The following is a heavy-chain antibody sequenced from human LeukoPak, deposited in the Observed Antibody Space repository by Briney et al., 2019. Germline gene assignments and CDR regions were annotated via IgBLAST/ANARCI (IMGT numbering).Heavy chain of an antibody. J-gene: IGHJ3*02. CDR2: ISAYNGNT. Sequence: ASVKVSCKASGYTFTSYGISWVRQAPGQGLEWMGCISAYNGNTTYAQKLQSRVTMITDTSTNTAYLEMRSLGSDDTAVYYYARDLYQPTYYYDSSGNPTGAFDIWGQGTMVTVSS. CDR1: GYTFTSYG. CDR3: ARDLYQPTYYYDSSGNPTGAFDI. D-gene: IGHD3-22*01. V-gene: IGHV1-18*01.